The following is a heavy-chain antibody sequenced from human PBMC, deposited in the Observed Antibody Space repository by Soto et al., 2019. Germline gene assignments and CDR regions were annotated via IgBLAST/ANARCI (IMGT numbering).Heavy chain of an antibody. CDR2: IYSGGST. Sequence: ESGGGLVQPGGSLRLSCAASGFTVSSNYMSWVRQAPGKGLEWVSVIYSGGSTYYADSVKGRFTISRHNSKNTLYLQMNXXXXXXXXXXYXXXXXXXXXXRAKTYYMDVWGKGTTVTVSS. V-gene: IGHV3-53*04. CDR3: XXXXXXXXXRAKTYYMDV. J-gene: IGHJ6*03. CDR1: GFTVSSNY.